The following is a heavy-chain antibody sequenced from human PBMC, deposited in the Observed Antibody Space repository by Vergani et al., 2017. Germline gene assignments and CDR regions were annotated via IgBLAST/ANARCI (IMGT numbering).Heavy chain of an antibody. CDR1: GGSLSSGGYS. J-gene: IGHJ3*02. CDR2: IYHRGST. CDR3: ARGEDPAAFDI. V-gene: IGHV4-30-2*01. Sequence: QLQLQESGSGLVKPSQTLSLTCAVSGGSLSSGGYSWSWLRQPPGKGMEWIGYIYHRGSTYYNPSLKSRVTISVDRSKNPFSLTLSSVTAADTAVYYCARGEDPAAFDIWGPGTMVTVSS.